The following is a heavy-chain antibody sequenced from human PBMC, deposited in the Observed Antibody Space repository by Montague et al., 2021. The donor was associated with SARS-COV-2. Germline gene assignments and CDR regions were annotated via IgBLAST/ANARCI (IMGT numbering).Heavy chain of an antibody. D-gene: IGHD3-16*01. CDR2: AYYVPSTNSANT. J-gene: IGHJ3*02. V-gene: IGHV4-59*01. CDR1: GDSISSYY. Sequence: ETLSLTCSVSGDSISSYYYNWIRRTPGKGLEWIGYAYYVPSTNSANTNSNPSLKRRVTISLDTSENQFSLKLSSVTAADTAVYYCARTWRFGQSYGLDIWGQGTMVTVSS. CDR3: ARTWRFGQSYGLDI.